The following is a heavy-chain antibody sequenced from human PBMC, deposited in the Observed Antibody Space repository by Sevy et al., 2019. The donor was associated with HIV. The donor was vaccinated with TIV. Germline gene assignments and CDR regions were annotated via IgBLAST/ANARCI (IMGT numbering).Heavy chain of an antibody. CDR3: AKETSVTVGAFDI. D-gene: IGHD2-2*01. CDR1: GFTFSTYA. J-gene: IGHJ3*02. Sequence: GGSLRLSCAASGFTFSTYAMSWVRQAPGKGLEWVSAISGSGGSTYYADSVKGRFTISRDNSKNTLYLEMNSLRVEDTALYHCAKETSVTVGAFDIWGQGTMVTVSS. CDR2: ISGSGGST. V-gene: IGHV3-23*01.